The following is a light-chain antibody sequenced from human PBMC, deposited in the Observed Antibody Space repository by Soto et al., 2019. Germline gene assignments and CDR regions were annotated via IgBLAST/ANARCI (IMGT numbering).Light chain of an antibody. V-gene: IGKV3-20*01. Sequence: IVLAQSTETLSLSPGARATISCRASQSVSSNDLGWYQQKPAQAPRLLIYGASTRATGIPARFSGSGCGRDFTLTISSLEIEDDAVYYCQQDGRPVLSTCGRGTRLEI. CDR1: QSVSSND. J-gene: IGKJ5*01. CDR2: GAS. CDR3: QQDGRPVLST.